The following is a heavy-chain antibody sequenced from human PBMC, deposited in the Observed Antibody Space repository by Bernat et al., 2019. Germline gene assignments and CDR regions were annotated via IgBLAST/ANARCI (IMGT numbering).Heavy chain of an antibody. Sequence: QVQLLESGPGLVKPSETLSLTCAVSGDSISYGGYYWAWMRQYPGTGLEWIGYIHHSGSAYYNPSLKSRAVISVDTSKTQFSLNLNSVTAADTALYYCARLDCGVGNYSPRGNWFDPWGQGTLVTVSS. J-gene: IGHJ5*02. CDR2: IHHSGSA. CDR1: GDSISYGGYY. V-gene: IGHV4-31*11. D-gene: IGHD2-21*01. CDR3: ARLDCGVGNYSPRGNWFDP.